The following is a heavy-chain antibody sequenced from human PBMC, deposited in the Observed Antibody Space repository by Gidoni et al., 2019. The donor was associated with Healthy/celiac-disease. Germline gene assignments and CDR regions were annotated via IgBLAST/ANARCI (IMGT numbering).Heavy chain of an antibody. CDR3: ARGLVITSVYYYYGMDV. J-gene: IGHJ6*02. D-gene: IGHD3-16*01. CDR2: IYTSGST. CDR1: GGSISSYY. V-gene: IGHV4-4*07. Sequence: QVQLQESGPGLVKPSETLSLTCTVSGGSISSYYWSWIRQPAGKGLEWIGRIYTSGSTNYNPSLKSRCTMSVDTSKNQFSLTLSSVTAADTAVYYCARGLVITSVYYYYGMDVWGQGTTVTVSS.